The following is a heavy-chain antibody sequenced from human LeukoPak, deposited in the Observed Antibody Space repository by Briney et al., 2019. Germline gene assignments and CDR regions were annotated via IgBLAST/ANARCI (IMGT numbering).Heavy chain of an antibody. CDR2: ISGSGGST. D-gene: IGHD6-13*01. J-gene: IGHJ6*03. Sequence: GGSLRLSCAASGFTFSSYAMSWVRQAPGRGLEWVSAISGSGGSTYYADSVKGRFTISRDNSKNTLYLQMNSLRAEDTAVYYCAKEEQQLVPIYYYYYMDVWGKGTTVTVSS. CDR1: GFTFSSYA. CDR3: AKEEQQLVPIYYYYYMDV. V-gene: IGHV3-23*01.